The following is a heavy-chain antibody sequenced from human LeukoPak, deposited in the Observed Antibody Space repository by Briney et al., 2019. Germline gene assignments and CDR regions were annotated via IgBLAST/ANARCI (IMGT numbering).Heavy chain of an antibody. V-gene: IGHV3-21*03. CDR2: ISSSSYHI. Sequence: GGSLRLSCAASGFTFSSYSMNWVRQAPGKGLEWVSSISSSSYHIYYADSVKGRFTISRDDAKNSLYLQMNSLRAEDTAVYYCARGTSCPDYWGQGTLVTVSS. J-gene: IGHJ4*02. CDR3: ARGTSCPDY. CDR1: GFTFSSYS. D-gene: IGHD2-2*01.